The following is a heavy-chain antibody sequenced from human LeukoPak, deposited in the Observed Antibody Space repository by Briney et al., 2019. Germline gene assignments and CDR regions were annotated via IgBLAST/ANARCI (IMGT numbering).Heavy chain of an antibody. CDR3: ARVNDYVDYFDY. CDR2: INHSGST. CDR1: GGSFSGYY. Sequence: SETLSLTCAVYGGSFSGYYWSWIRQPPGKGLEWIGEINHSGSTNYNPSLKSRVTMSVDTSKNQFSLKLSSVTAADTAVYYCARVNDYVDYFDYWGQGTLVTVSS. J-gene: IGHJ4*02. V-gene: IGHV4-34*01. D-gene: IGHD4-17*01.